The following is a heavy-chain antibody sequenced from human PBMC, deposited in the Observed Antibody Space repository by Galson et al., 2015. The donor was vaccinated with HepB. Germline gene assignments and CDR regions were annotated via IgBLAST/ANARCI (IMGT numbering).Heavy chain of an antibody. CDR3: ARKGDFWSGYYGAYFDY. CDR2: IYYSGST. Sequence: SETLSLTCTVSGGSISSSSYYWGWIRQPPGKGLEWIGSIYYSGSTYYNPSLKSRVTISVDTSKNQFSLKLSSVTAADTAVYYCARKGDFWSGYYGAYFDYWGQGTLVAVSS. D-gene: IGHD3-3*01. V-gene: IGHV4-39*01. CDR1: GGSISSSSYY. J-gene: IGHJ4*02.